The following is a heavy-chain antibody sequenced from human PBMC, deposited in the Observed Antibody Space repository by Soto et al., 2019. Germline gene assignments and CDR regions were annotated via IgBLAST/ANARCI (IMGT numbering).Heavy chain of an antibody. D-gene: IGHD3-10*01. Sequence: SETLSLTCTVSGGSISSGGYYWSWIRQHPGKGLEWIGYIYYSGSTYYNPSLKSRVTISVDASKNQFSLKLSSVTAADTAVYHCARVDYGSGSYYNLLFDYWGQGTLVTVSA. V-gene: IGHV4-31*03. CDR3: ARVDYGSGSYYNLLFDY. CDR1: GGSISSGGYY. CDR2: IYYSGST. J-gene: IGHJ4*02.